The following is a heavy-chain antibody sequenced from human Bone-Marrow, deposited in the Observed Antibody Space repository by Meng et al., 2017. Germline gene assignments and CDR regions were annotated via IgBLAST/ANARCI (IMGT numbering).Heavy chain of an antibody. D-gene: IGHD6-19*01. CDR1: GGSFSGYY. CDR2: INHSGST. V-gene: IGHV4-34*01. CDR3: AGQLRIIAVAGTGLNY. J-gene: IGHJ4*02. Sequence: SETLSLTCAAYGGSFSGYYWSWIRQPPGKGLEWIGEINHSGSTNYNPSLKSRVTISVDTSKNQFSLKLSSVTAADTAVYYCAGQLRIIAVAGTGLNYWGQGTLVTVSS.